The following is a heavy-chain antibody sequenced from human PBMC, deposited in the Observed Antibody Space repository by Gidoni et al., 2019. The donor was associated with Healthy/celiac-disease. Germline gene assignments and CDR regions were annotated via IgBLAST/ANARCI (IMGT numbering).Heavy chain of an antibody. Sequence: EVQRVQSGAEVKKPGESLKISCKGSGYSFTSYWIGWVRQMPGKGLEWMGIIYPGDSDTRYRPSFQGQVTISADKSISTAYLQWSSLKASDTAMYYCARSGSGYCSGGSCDRGGYFDYWGQGTLVTVSS. J-gene: IGHJ4*02. V-gene: IGHV5-51*01. D-gene: IGHD2-15*01. CDR1: GYSFTSYW. CDR2: IYPGDSDT. CDR3: ARSGSGYCSGGSCDRGGYFDY.